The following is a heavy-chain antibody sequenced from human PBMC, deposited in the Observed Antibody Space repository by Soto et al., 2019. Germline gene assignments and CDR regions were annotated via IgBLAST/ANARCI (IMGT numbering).Heavy chain of an antibody. CDR3: ARDGPIGYSSSWYRGWFDP. V-gene: IGHV4-30-4*01. Sequence: TSETLSLTCTVSGGSISSGDYYWSWIRQPPGKGLEWIGYIYYSGSTYYNPSLKSRVTISVDTSKNQFSLKLSSVTAADTAVYYCARDGPIGYSSSWYRGWFDPWGQGTLVTVSS. CDR1: GGSISSGDYY. J-gene: IGHJ5*02. CDR2: IYYSGST. D-gene: IGHD6-13*01.